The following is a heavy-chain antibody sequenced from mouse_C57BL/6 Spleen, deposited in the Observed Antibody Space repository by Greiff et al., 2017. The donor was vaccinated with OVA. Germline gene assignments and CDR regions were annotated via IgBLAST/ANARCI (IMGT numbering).Heavy chain of an antibody. CDR2: IRYSVST. V-gene: IGHV3-1*01. D-gene: IGHD2-3*01. Sequence: EVKLQESGPGMVKPSQSLSLTCTVTGYSITSGYDLHWIRHFPVNKLEWMGYIRYSVSTNYNPSLKSRISLTHYTSKTHFFLKWNSVTTEDTATYYCARGGGMVYFDYWGQGTTRTVSS. CDR3: ARGGGMVYFDY. J-gene: IGHJ2*01. CDR1: GYSITSGYD.